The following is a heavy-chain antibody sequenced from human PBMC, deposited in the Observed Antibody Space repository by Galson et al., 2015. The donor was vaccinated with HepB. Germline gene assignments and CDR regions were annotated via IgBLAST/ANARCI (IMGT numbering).Heavy chain of an antibody. J-gene: IGHJ6*03. Sequence: SVKVSCKASGYNFNIYAMNWVRQAPGQGLEWMGWINATTGNPTYAQGFTGRFVFSLDTSVSTAYLQISSLKDEDTAVYYCAREAPGYDYYMDLWGKGTTITVSS. CDR2: INATTGNP. V-gene: IGHV7-4-1*02. D-gene: IGHD6-6*01. CDR3: AREAPGYDYYMDL. CDR1: GYNFNIYA.